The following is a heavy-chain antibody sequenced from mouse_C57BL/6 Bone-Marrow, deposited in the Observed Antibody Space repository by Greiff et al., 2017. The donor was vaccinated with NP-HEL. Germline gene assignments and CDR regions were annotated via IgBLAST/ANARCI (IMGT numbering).Heavy chain of an antibody. CDR3: ARGDYGSSRFGYAMDY. V-gene: IGHV1-80*01. CDR1: GYAFSSYW. Sequence: VQLQQSGAELVQPGASVKISCKASGYAFSSYWINWVKQRPGQGLEWIGQIYPGDGDTNYNGKSKGKASLTADKSSSTAYMQLSSLTSEDSAVYFCARGDYGSSRFGYAMDYWGQGTSVTVSS. D-gene: IGHD1-1*01. CDR2: IYPGDGDT. J-gene: IGHJ4*01.